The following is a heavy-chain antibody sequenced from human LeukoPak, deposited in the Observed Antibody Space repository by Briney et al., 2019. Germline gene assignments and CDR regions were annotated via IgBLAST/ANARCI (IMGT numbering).Heavy chain of an antibody. V-gene: IGHV4-61*02. CDR3: AREPFHSYGELLD. Sequence: SVTLSLTCTVSSGSLSSDNNSWTWIRQPAGKGLEWIGRIYTSGRTSYNPSLKSRVTISVDTSKNRFSLKLTSVTAADTAVYYCAREPFHSYGELLDWGRGTLVTVSS. D-gene: IGHD3-10*01. J-gene: IGHJ4*02. CDR1: SGSLSSDNNS. CDR2: IYTSGRT.